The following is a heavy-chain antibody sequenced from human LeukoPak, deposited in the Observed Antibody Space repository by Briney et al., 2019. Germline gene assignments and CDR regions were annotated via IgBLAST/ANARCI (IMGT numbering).Heavy chain of an antibody. CDR1: GYTLTELS. CDR2: FDPEDGET. Sequence: ASVKVSCKVSGYTLTELSMHWVRQAPGKGLEWMGGFDPEDGETIYAQKFQGRVTMTEDTSTDTAYMELSSLRSEDTAVYYCATGGPAASYYYYMDVWGKGTTVTVSS. J-gene: IGHJ6*03. D-gene: IGHD2-2*01. V-gene: IGHV1-24*01. CDR3: ATGGPAASYYYYMDV.